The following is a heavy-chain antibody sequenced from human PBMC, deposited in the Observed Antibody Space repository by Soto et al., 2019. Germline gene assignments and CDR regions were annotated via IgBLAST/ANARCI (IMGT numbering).Heavy chain of an antibody. CDR3: AKDLRGSSGWYYYYGMDV. Sequence: GSLRLSCAASGFTFSSYGMHWVRQAPGKGLEWVAVISYDGSNKYYADSVKGRFTISRDNSKNTLYLQMNSLRAEDTAVYYCAKDLRGSSGWYYYYGMDVWGQGTTVTVSS. D-gene: IGHD6-19*01. CDR2: ISYDGSNK. V-gene: IGHV3-30*18. CDR1: GFTFSSYG. J-gene: IGHJ6*02.